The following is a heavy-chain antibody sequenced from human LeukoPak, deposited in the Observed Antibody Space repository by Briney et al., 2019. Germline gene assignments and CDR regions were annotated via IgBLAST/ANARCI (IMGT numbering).Heavy chain of an antibody. CDR2: LSGSGRST. J-gene: IGHJ3*01. CDR1: GFTFSDYG. Sequence: GGSLRLSCATSGFTFSDYGMNWVRQAPGKGLEWVSGLSGSGRSTYYADSVKGRFTISRDNAKNTLYLQMESLRADDTAVYYCAKTRNYYDSSGDDALDFWGQGTLVTISS. V-gene: IGHV3-23*01. D-gene: IGHD3-22*01. CDR3: AKTRNYYDSSGDDALDF.